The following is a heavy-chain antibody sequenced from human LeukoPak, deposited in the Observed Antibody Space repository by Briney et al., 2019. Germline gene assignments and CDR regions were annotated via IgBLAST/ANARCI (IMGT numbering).Heavy chain of an antibody. D-gene: IGHD3-22*01. CDR1: GGSISSYY. J-gene: IGHJ4*02. CDR3: AINYYDSSGYLD. V-gene: IGHV4-34*01. CDR2: INHSGST. Sequence: SETLSLTCTVSGGSISSYYWSWIRQPPGKGLEWIGEINHSGSTNYNPSLKSRVTISVDTSKNQFSLKLSSVTAADTAVYYCAINYYDSSGYLDWGQGTLVTVSS.